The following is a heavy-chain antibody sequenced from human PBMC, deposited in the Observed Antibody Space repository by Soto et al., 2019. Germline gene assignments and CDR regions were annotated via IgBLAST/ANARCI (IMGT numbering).Heavy chain of an antibody. V-gene: IGHV5-10-1*01. J-gene: IGHJ6*02. Sequence: GESLNISCKGSGYSFTSYWISWLRQMPGKGLEWMGRIDPSDSYTNYSPSFQCHVTISADKSISTAYLQWSSLKASDTAMYDCASGYCSSTSCQWDYYYGMDVWGQGTTVTVSS. CDR3: ASGYCSSTSCQWDYYYGMDV. D-gene: IGHD2-2*01. CDR1: GYSFTSYW. CDR2: IDPSDSYT.